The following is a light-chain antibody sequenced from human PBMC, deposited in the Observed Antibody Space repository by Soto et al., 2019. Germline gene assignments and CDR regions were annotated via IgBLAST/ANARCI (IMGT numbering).Light chain of an antibody. Sequence: QSLLALPASVSGAPGQSITISCTGTSSDVGGYNYVCWYQHHPGKAPKLIISEVSNRPSGVSDRFSGSKSGNTASLTIYGLQPEDEVDYYCTAFTRSTPYVFGKGIQVTV. CDR2: EVS. V-gene: IGLV2-14*01. CDR3: TAFTRSTPYV. J-gene: IGLJ1*01. CDR1: SSDVGGYNY.